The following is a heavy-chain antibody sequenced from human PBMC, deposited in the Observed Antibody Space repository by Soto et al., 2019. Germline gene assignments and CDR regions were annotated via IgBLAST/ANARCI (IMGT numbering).Heavy chain of an antibody. D-gene: IGHD3-10*01. V-gene: IGHV3-30*03. J-gene: IGHJ4*02. Sequence: GGSLRLSCAASGFTFNNYGMHWVRQAPGKGLEWVIVISFDGRNTYYADSVKGRFTISRDNSKNTLHLHMTSLRAEDTAVYYCAILTGSGSYYHVGSGGHFDHWGQGTLVTVSS. CDR2: ISFDGRNT. CDR3: AILTGSGSYYHVGSGGHFDH. CDR1: GFTFNNYG.